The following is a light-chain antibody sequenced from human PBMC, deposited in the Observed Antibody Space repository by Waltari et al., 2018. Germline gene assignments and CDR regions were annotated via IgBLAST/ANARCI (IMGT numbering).Light chain of an antibody. CDR1: YSNIRTHG. Sequence: QSVLTQPPSVSEAPRQRVTISCSGSYSNIRTHGVNWYQLVPVMTPSIVIYYDDLVSSGVSERFSGSRSGTSASLAIRGLQPEDEAEYFCEAWDDSLDGWVFGG. CDR2: YDD. V-gene: IGLV1-36*01. J-gene: IGLJ3*02. CDR3: EAWDDSLDGWV.